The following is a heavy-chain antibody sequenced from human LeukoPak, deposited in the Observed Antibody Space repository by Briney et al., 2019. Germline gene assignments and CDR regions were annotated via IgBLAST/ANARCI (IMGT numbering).Heavy chain of an antibody. CDR1: GGSISSYY. J-gene: IGHJ5*02. CDR3: ASSRSYCSSTSCYPNWFDP. CDR2: IYYSGST. V-gene: IGHV4-59*01. Sequence: SETLSLTCTVSGGSISSYYWSWIRQPPGKGLESIGSIYYSGSTNYNPSLKSRVTISVDTSKNQFSLKLSSVTAADTAVYYCASSRSYCSSTSCYPNWFDPWGQGTLVTVSS. D-gene: IGHD2-2*01.